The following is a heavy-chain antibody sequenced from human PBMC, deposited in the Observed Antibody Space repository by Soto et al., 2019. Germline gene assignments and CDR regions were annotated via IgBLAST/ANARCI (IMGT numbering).Heavy chain of an antibody. CDR3: ARDIGPYDSSESPYFQH. CDR2: ISSSSSTI. CDR1: GFTFSSYS. V-gene: IGHV3-48*02. Sequence: GGSLRLSCAASGFTFSSYSMNWVRQAPGKGLEWVSYISSSSSTIYYADSVKGRFTISRDNAKNSLYLQMNSLRDEDTAVYYCARDIGPYDSSESPYFQHWGQGTLVTVSS. D-gene: IGHD3-22*01. J-gene: IGHJ1*01.